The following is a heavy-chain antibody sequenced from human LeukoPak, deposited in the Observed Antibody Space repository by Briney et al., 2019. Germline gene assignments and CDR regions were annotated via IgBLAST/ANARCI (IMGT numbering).Heavy chain of an antibody. D-gene: IGHD3-22*01. CDR3: AKDSSYYYGSTCYIDY. CDR2: ISGGGART. V-gene: IGHV3-23*01. Sequence: GGSLRLSCAASGFTFNNYAMSWVRQAPGKGLEWVSGISGGGARTYYPDSVKGRFTISRDNSKNTLYLQMNSLRAEDTAVYYCAKDSSYYYGSTCYIDYWGQGTLVTVSS. CDR1: GFTFNNYA. J-gene: IGHJ4*02.